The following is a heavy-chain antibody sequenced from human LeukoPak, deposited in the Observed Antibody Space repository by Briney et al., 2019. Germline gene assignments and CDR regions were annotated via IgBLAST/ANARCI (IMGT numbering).Heavy chain of an antibody. D-gene: IGHD6-13*01. CDR3: ARDSSSWYGGGFDP. V-gene: IGHV4-59*01. Sequence: SETLSLTCTVSGGSISSYYWSWIRQPPGKRLEWIGYIYYSGSTNYNPSLKSRVTISVDTSKNQFSLKLSSVTAADTAVYYCARDSSSWYGGGFDPWGQGTLVTVSS. CDR1: GGSISSYY. CDR2: IYYSGST. J-gene: IGHJ5*02.